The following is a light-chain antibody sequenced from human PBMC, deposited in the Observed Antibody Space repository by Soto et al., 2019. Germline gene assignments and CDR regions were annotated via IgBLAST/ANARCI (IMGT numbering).Light chain of an antibody. V-gene: IGKV3-15*01. Sequence: IVLTQSPDTLSVSPGERATLSCRASQGIFYILAWFQQRPGQAPRLLIYRASTRATNIPARFSGSGSGTEFTLTISSLQSEDSALYYCQQYHNLWTFGQGTKVEIK. CDR3: QQYHNLWT. CDR1: QGIFYI. CDR2: RAS. J-gene: IGKJ1*01.